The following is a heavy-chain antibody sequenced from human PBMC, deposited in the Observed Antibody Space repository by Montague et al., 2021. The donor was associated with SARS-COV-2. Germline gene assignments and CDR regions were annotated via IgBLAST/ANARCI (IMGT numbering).Heavy chain of an antibody. J-gene: IGHJ4*02. Sequence: SLRLSCAASGFTYRGSWLSWVRQAPGKGLEWVAHINAHGNDQNYLHSWKGRFTISRDNAQNSLYLRLRSLRVEDTSLYYCVRGGGSGWPFENWGQGALVTGSA. CDR2: INAHGNDQ. CDR1: GFTYRGSW. D-gene: IGHD6-19*01. CDR3: VRGGGSGWPFEN. V-gene: IGHV3-7*01.